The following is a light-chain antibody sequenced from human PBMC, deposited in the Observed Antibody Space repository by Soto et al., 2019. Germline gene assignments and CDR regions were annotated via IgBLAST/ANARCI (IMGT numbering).Light chain of an antibody. CDR2: EVN. CDR3: SSYAGSILV. V-gene: IGLV2-8*01. CDR1: SSDVGGYKY. Sequence: QSALTQPPSASGSPGQSVTISCTGTSSDVGGYKYVSWYQQHPGKAPKLMIHEVNKRPSGVPDRFSGSKSGNTASLTVSGLQAEDHADYYCSSYAGSILVFGGGTKLTVL. J-gene: IGLJ2*01.